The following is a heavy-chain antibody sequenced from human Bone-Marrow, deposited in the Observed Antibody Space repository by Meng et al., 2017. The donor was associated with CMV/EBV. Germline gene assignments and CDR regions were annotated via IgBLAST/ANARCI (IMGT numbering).Heavy chain of an antibody. V-gene: IGHV1-8*03. Sequence: ASVKVSCKASGYTFTSYDINWVRQATGQGLEWMGWMNPNSGYTGYAQKFQGRVTITRNTSISTAYMELSSLRSEDTAVYYCARWVNRLDYYYYGMDVWGPGNTVPVSS. CDR3: ARWVNRLDYYYYGMDV. D-gene: IGHD1/OR15-1a*01. CDR2: MNPNSGYT. J-gene: IGHJ6*02. CDR1: GYTFTSYD.